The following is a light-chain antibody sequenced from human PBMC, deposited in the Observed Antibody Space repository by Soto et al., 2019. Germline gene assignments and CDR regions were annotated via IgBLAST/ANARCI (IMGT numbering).Light chain of an antibody. CDR3: QQFNTYPT. CDR2: HAS. Sequence: AIQLTQSPSSLSASVGDRVTITCRASQGISSALAWYQQKPGKAPKLLISHASSLESGVPSRFSSSGSGTDFTLTISSLQPEDFATYHCQQFNTYPTFGGGTKVEIK. V-gene: IGKV1-13*02. J-gene: IGKJ4*01. CDR1: QGISSA.